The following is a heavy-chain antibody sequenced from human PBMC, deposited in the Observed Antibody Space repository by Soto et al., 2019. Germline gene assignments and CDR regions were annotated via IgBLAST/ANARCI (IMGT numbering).Heavy chain of an antibody. CDR2: IGTSNNNI. CDR3: AREMGSPPARGLDY. D-gene: IGHD2-8*01. Sequence: EVQLVESGGGLVQPGGSLRLSCAASGFSISTHNMNWVRQAPGKGLEWVSYIGTSNNNIYYADSVRGRFTIFRDNAQNSLYLQMISLRAEDTAIYYCAREMGSPPARGLDYWGQGALVTVSS. CDR1: GFSISTHN. J-gene: IGHJ4*02. V-gene: IGHV3-48*01.